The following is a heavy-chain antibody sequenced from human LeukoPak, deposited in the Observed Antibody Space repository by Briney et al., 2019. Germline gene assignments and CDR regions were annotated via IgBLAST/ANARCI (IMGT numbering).Heavy chain of an antibody. V-gene: IGHV3-30-3*01. Sequence: PGGSLRLSCAASGFTFSSYAMHWVRQAPGKGLEWVAVIPYDGSNKYYADSVKGRFTISRDNSKNTLYLQMNSLRAEDTAVYYCARDYLFYYDSSGPGYFQHWGQGTLVTVSS. D-gene: IGHD3-22*01. CDR1: GFTFSSYA. CDR2: IPYDGSNK. J-gene: IGHJ1*01. CDR3: ARDYLFYYDSSGPGYFQH.